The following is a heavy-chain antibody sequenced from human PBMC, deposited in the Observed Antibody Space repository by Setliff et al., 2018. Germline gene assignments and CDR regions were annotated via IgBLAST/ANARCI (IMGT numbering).Heavy chain of an antibody. CDR3: ARDGGEY. D-gene: IGHD3-16*01. V-gene: IGHV3-7*01. J-gene: IGHJ4*02. CDR2: IKQDGSEK. CDR1: GFTFGDYA. Sequence: PGGSLRLSCTASGFTFGDYAMSWVRQAPGKGLEWVANIKQDGSEKYYVDSVMGRFTISRDNAKNTLYLQMNSLRAEDTAVYYCARDGGEYWGQGTLVTVS.